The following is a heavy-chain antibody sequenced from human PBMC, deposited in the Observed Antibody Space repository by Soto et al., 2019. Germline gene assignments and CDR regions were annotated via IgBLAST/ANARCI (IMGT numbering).Heavy chain of an antibody. J-gene: IGHJ4*02. Sequence: GGSLRLSCAASGFTVSSNYMSWVRQAPGKGLEWVSVIYSDGSTYYADSVKGRFTISRDNSKNTLYLQMNSLRAEDTAVYYCATSIAAGGNFDYWGQGTLVTVSS. V-gene: IGHV3-66*01. D-gene: IGHD6-13*01. CDR3: ATSIAAGGNFDY. CDR1: GFTVSSNY. CDR2: IYSDGST.